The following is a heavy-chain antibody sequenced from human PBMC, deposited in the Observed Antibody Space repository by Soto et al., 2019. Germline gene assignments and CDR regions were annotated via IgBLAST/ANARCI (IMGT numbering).Heavy chain of an antibody. CDR1: GVSIGSGDYS. V-gene: IGHV4-30-2*01. Sequence: KTSETLSLTCTVSGVSIGSGDYSWSWIRQPPGKGLEWLGYIYHRGNTYYNPSLESRLTMSADRSKNQLSLSLRSVTAEDTAVYFCLGGSNYDTPWGQGTLVTVSS. CDR2: IYHRGNT. CDR3: LGGSNYDTP. J-gene: IGHJ5*02. D-gene: IGHD3-16*01.